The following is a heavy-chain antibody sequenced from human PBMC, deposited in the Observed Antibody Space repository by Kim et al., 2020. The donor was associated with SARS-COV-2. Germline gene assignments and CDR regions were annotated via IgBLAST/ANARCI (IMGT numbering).Heavy chain of an antibody. V-gene: IGHV4-39*07. CDR1: GGSISSSSYY. Sequence: SETLSLTCTVSGGSISSSSYYWGWIRQPPGKGLEWIGSIYYSGSTYYNPSLKSRVTISVDTSKNQFSLKLSSVTAADTAVYYCARVYYLSDAFDIWGQGTMVTVSS. D-gene: IGHD2-8*01. CDR2: IYYSGST. J-gene: IGHJ3*02. CDR3: ARVYYLSDAFDI.